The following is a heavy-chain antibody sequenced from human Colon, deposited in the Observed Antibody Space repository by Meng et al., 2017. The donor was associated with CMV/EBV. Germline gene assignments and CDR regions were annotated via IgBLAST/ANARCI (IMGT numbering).Heavy chain of an antibody. Sequence: SNINNNWWSWVRQPPGEGLEWIGDVYHTGSINYNPSLQSRVTISVDTSNNQFSLKLRSVTAADTAVYYCARSARYYDILTGSYYFDYWGQGSLVTVSS. V-gene: IGHV4-4*02. CDR1: SNINNNW. CDR2: VYHTGSI. CDR3: ARSARYYDILTGSYYFDY. D-gene: IGHD3-9*01. J-gene: IGHJ4*02.